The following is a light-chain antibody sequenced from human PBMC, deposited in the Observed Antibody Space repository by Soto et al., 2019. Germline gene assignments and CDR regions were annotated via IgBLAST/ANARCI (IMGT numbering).Light chain of an antibody. Sequence: QSVLTQPPSVSGAPGQRVTISCTGSSSNIGAGYDVHWYQQLPGRAPKLLIYANNNRPSGVPDRFSGSRSGTSASLAITGLQAEDEADYSCQSYDSSLSGFDVFGTGTQLTVL. V-gene: IGLV1-40*01. CDR3: QSYDSSLSGFDV. J-gene: IGLJ1*01. CDR2: ANN. CDR1: SSNIGAGYD.